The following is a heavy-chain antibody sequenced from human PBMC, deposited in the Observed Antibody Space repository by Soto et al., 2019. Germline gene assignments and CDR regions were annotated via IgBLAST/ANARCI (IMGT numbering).Heavy chain of an antibody. CDR3: ARIKWGLNYYNGMDV. CDR2: INPKTAAT. D-gene: IGHD1-26*01. Sequence: QVQLVQSGAEVKKSGASVKVSCKPSGYSFSDYFIQWVRQAPGQGLEWVAWINPKTAATNYAKKFQVRVSVTWDTSSTTAYMELTSLRPDDTAVYYCARIKWGLNYYNGMDVWGQGTTVIVS. V-gene: IGHV1-2*02. CDR1: GYSFSDYF. J-gene: IGHJ6*02.